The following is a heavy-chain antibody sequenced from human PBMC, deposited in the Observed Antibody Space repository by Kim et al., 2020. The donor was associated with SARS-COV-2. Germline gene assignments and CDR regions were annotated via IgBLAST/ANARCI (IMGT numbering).Heavy chain of an antibody. V-gene: IGHV1-24*01. CDR2: FDPEDGET. D-gene: IGHD3-16*02. CDR1: GYTLTELS. Sequence: ASVKVSCKVSGYTLTELSMHWVRQAPGKGLEWMGGFDPEDGETIYAQKFQGRVTMTEDTSTDTAYMELSSLGSEDTAVYYCATPNFYVWGSYRPRRAGFDYWGQRTLVTVSA. CDR3: ATPNFYVWGSYRPRRAGFDY. J-gene: IGHJ4*02.